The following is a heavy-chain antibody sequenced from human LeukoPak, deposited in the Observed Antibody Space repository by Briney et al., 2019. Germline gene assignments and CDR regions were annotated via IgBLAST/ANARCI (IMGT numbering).Heavy chain of an antibody. CDR2: IYYSGNT. J-gene: IGHJ5*02. Sequence: SETLSLTCTVSGSSISNYYWGWIRQAPGKGLEWIGSIYYSGNTYYNSSLKSRVTISLDTSKNQFSLKLSSVTAADTAVYYCARVVRYSREFDPWGQGTLVTVSS. D-gene: IGHD5-18*01. CDR3: ARVVRYSREFDP. CDR1: GSSISNYY. V-gene: IGHV4-39*07.